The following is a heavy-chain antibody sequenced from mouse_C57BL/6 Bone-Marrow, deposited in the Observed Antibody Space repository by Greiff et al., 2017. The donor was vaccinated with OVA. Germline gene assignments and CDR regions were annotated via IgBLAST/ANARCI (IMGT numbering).Heavy chain of an antibody. V-gene: IGHV1-81*01. CDR1: GYTFTSYG. CDR3: ARRGYGNYVLFAY. CDR2: IYPRSGNT. D-gene: IGHD2-1*01. J-gene: IGHJ3*01. Sequence: VMLVESGAELARPGASVKLSCKASGYTFTSYGISWVKQRTGQGLEWIGEIYPRSGNTYYNEKFKGKATLTADKSSSTAYMELRSLTSEDSAVYFCARRGYGNYVLFAYWGQGTLVTVSA.